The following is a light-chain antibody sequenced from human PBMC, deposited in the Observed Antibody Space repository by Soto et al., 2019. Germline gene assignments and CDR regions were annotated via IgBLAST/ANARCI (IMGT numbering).Light chain of an antibody. CDR3: QQYSTWPRA. CDR1: QSVSNN. CDR2: GAS. J-gene: IGKJ1*01. Sequence: EIVMTQSPATLSVSPGERATLSCRASQSVSNNLAWYQQKPGQAPRLLIYGASTRATGIPARFSGSGSGAEFTLTVSSLQSEGFAVYYCQQYSTWPRAFGQGTKVEIK. V-gene: IGKV3-15*01.